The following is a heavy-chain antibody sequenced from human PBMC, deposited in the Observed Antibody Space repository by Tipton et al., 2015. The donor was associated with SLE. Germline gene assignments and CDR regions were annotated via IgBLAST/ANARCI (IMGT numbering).Heavy chain of an antibody. Sequence: SLRLSCAASGFTFSSYAMHWVRQAPGEGLEYVSAISSNGGSTYYANSVKGRFTISRDNSKNTLYLQMGSLRAEDMAVYYCASLDYGDYEYFDLWGRGTLVTVSS. CDR2: ISSNGGST. CDR1: GFTFSSYA. V-gene: IGHV3-64*01. D-gene: IGHD4-17*01. CDR3: ASLDYGDYEYFDL. J-gene: IGHJ2*01.